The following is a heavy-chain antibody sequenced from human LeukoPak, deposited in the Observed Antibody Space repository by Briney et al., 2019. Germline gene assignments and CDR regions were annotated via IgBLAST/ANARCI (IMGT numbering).Heavy chain of an antibody. CDR3: ARGGYCSSTSCADAFDI. V-gene: IGHV1-69*02. J-gene: IGHJ3*02. CDR1: GGTFSSYT. D-gene: IGHD2-2*01. CDR2: IIPILGIA. Sequence: ASVKVSCKASGGTFSSYTISWVRQAPGQGLEWIGRIIPILGIANYAQKFQGRVTITADKSTSTAYMELSSLRSEDTAVYYYARGGYCSSTSCADAFDIWGQGTMVTVSS.